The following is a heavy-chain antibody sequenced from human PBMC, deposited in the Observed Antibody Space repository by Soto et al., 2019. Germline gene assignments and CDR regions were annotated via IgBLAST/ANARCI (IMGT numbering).Heavy chain of an antibody. CDR1: GFTFSNAW. Sequence: GGSLRLSCAASGFTFSNAWMSWVRQAPGKGLEWVGRIKSKTDGGTTDYAAPVKGRFTISRDDSKNTLYLQMNSLKTEDTAVYYCTTPGGSTAAALDYWGQGTLGTVSS. D-gene: IGHD6-13*01. CDR3: TTPGGSTAAALDY. CDR2: IKSKTDGGTT. V-gene: IGHV3-15*01. J-gene: IGHJ4*02.